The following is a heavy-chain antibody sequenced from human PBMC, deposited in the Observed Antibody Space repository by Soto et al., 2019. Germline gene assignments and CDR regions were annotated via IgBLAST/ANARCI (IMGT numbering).Heavy chain of an antibody. Sequence: QVQLVQSGAEVKKPGSSVKVSCKASGGTFSSYTISWVRQAPGQGLEWMVRIIPILGIADYAQKFQGRATMAAGKPTSTDYRGLSSVCSEDTAVYDCAGGGGYSYCYFPMDVWGQGTTVTVSS. V-gene: IGHV1-69*02. CDR3: AGGGGYSYCYFPMDV. J-gene: IGHJ6*02. CDR1: GGTFSSYT. CDR2: IIPILGIA. D-gene: IGHD5-18*01.